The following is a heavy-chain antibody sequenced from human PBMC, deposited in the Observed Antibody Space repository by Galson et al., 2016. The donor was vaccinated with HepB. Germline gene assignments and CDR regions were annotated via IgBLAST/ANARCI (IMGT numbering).Heavy chain of an antibody. CDR2: INSDGSST. V-gene: IGHV3-74*01. D-gene: IGHD6-19*01. CDR1: GFTFSTYW. J-gene: IGHJ5*02. Sequence: SLRLSCAASGFTFSTYWMHWVRQAPGKGLVYVSRINSDGSSTTYADSVKGRFTISRDNAKNTLYLQMNSLRAEDTAIYYCATDGIHTSGWFDPWGQGALITVSS. CDR3: ATDGIHTSGWFDP.